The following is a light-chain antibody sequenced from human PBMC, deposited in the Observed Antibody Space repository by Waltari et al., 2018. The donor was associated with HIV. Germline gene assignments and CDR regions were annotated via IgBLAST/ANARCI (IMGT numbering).Light chain of an antibody. CDR2: RNN. Sequence: QSVVTQPPSASGTPGQRVTISCSGSSSNIGSNYVYWYQQLPGTAPKLLIHRNNPRPSGVPDRFSASKSGTSASLAISGLLSEDEADYYCLSWDDSLRVWVFGGGTKVTVL. V-gene: IGLV1-47*01. CDR3: LSWDDSLRVWV. J-gene: IGLJ3*02. CDR1: SSNIGSNY.